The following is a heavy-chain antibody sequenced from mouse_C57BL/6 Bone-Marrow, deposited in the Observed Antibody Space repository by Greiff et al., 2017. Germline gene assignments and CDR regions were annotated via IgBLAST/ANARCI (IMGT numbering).Heavy chain of an antibody. J-gene: IGHJ2*01. CDR2: IYPGNSDT. V-gene: IGHV1-5*01. D-gene: IGHD1-1*01. Sequence: EVKLVESGTVLARPGASVKMSCKTSGYTFTSYWMHWVKQRPGQGLEWIGAIYPGNSDTSYNQKFKGKAKLTAVTSASTAYMELSSLTNEDSAVYYCALITTVVKGDFDYWGQGTTLTVSS. CDR3: ALITTVVKGDFDY. CDR1: GYTFTSYW.